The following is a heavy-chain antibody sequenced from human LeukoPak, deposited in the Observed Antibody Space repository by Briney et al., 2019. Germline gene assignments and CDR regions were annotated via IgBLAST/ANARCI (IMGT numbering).Heavy chain of an antibody. CDR1: VYTFTGYY. J-gene: IGHJ4*02. CDR2: INPNSGRT. CDR3: ARGTYYDSSAYSGVRLFDY. V-gene: IGHV1-2*02. Sequence: WASVKVSCKASVYTFTGYYMHWLRQAPGQGREGMGWINPNSGRTKYAQKFQGRVTMTGDTSISTAYMELTRLTSDDTAVYYCARGTYYDSSAYSGVRLFDYWGQGTLVTVSS. D-gene: IGHD3-22*01.